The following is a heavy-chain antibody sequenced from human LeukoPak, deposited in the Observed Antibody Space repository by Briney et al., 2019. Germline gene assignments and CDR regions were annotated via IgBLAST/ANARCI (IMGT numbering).Heavy chain of an antibody. CDR2: ISSSGSTI. J-gene: IGHJ6*02. V-gene: IGHV3-11*01. D-gene: IGHD5-24*01. Sequence: GGSLRLSCAASGFTFSDYYMSWIRQAPGKGLEWVSYISSSGSTIYYADSVKGRFTISRDNAKNSLYLQMNSLRAEDTAVYYCARDVVEIATITDYYYYGMDVWGQGTTVTVSS. CDR1: GFTFSDYY. CDR3: ARDVVEIATITDYYYYGMDV.